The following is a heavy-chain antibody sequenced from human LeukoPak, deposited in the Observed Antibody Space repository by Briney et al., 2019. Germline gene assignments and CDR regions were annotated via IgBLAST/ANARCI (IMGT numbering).Heavy chain of an antibody. D-gene: IGHD4/OR15-4a*01. V-gene: IGHV3-11*01. Sequence: GGSLRLSCAASGFTFSDYYMSWIRQAPGKGLEWVSYISSSGNSTCYSDSVRGRFTISRDNAKNSLHLQMNSLRAEDTAVYYCARRAGAYSHPYDYWGQGTLVTVSS. CDR3: ARRAGAYSHPYDY. J-gene: IGHJ4*02. CDR1: GFTFSDYY. CDR2: ISSSGNST.